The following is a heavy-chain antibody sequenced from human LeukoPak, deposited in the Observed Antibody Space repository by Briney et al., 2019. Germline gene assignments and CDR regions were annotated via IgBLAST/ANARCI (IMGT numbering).Heavy chain of an antibody. Sequence: SVKVSCKASGGTFSSYTISWVRQAPGQGLEWMGRIIPILGIANYAQKFQGRVTINADKSKSTAYMELSRQRYEDTAVYYCAVGGVVPAAISWGRAGYWGQGTLVTVSS. CDR2: IIPILGIA. J-gene: IGHJ4*02. D-gene: IGHD2-2*01. CDR1: GGTFSSYT. V-gene: IGHV1-69*02. CDR3: AVGGVVPAAISWGRAGY.